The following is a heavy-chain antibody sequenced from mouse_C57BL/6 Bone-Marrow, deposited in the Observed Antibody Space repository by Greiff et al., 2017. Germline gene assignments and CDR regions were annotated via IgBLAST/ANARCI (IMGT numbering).Heavy chain of an antibody. J-gene: IGHJ3*01. CDR2: INPSTGGT. V-gene: IGHV1-42*01. CDR3: AREDKFTFVY. CDR1: GYSFTDYY. D-gene: IGHD3-3*01. Sequence: EVQLQQSGPELVKPGASVKISCKASGYSFTDYYMKWVKQSPEKSLEWIGGINPSTGGTTYNEKFKGKATLTVDKSSSTAYMQLKSLTSVDSAVYDCAREDKFTFVYWGQGTLVTVSA.